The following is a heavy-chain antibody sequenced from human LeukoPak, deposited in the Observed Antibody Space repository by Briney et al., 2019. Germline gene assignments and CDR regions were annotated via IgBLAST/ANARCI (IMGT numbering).Heavy chain of an antibody. CDR2: ISSNGGSS. CDR1: GFTFSAYA. J-gene: IGHJ4*02. D-gene: IGHD1-1*01. Sequence: PGGSLRLSCSASGFTFSAYAMYRVRQAPGKGLEYVSGISSNGGSSFYSDSVKGRFTISRDNSKNTLYLQMSSLRAEDTAVYYCVKITSVTGGDCWGQGTRLTVSS. CDR3: VKITSVTGGDC. V-gene: IGHV3-64D*09.